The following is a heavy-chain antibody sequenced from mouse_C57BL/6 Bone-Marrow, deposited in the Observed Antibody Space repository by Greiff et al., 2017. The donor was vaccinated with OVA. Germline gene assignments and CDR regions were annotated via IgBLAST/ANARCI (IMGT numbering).Heavy chain of an antibody. J-gene: IGHJ3*01. CDR1: GFTFSSYG. CDR3: ARLKMAWFAY. CDR2: ISSGGSYT. V-gene: IGHV5-6*01. Sequence: EVQLVESGGDLVKPGGSLKLSCAVSGFTFSSYGMSWVRQTPDKRLEWVATISSGGSYTYYPDCVKGRFIISRDNTKNTLFLLMSSLKSEDTAMYYCARLKMAWFAYWCQGTLVTVSA. D-gene: IGHD2-3*01.